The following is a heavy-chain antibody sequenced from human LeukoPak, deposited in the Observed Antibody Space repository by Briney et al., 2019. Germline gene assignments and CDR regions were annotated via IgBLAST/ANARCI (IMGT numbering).Heavy chain of an antibody. D-gene: IGHD3-16*02. V-gene: IGHV4-59*01. CDR1: GDSISSYY. CDR3: ARGLGELSFPFDY. J-gene: IGHJ4*02. CDR2: IYYSGST. Sequence: SETLSLTCTVSGDSISSYYWSWIRQPPGKGLEWIGYIYYSGSTSYNPSLKSRVTISVDTSKNQFSLKLTSVTAADTAVYYCARGLGELSFPFDYWGQGTLVTVSP.